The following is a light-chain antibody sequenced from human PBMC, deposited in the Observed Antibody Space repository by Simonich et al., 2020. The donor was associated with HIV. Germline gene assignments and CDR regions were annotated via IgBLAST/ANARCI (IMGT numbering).Light chain of an antibody. CDR1: SSDVGGYNY. Sequence: QSALIQPAPVSGSPGQSITISCTGTSSDVGGYNYVSWNQQHPGKAPKLMIYDVSKRPSGVSNRFSGSKSGNTASLTISGLQAEDEADYYCSSYTSSSTVVFGGGTKLTVL. CDR3: SSYTSSSTVV. CDR2: DVS. J-gene: IGLJ2*01. V-gene: IGLV2-14*01.